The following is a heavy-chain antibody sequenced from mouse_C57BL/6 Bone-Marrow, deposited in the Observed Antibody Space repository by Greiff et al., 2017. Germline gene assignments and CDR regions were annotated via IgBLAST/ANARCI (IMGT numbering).Heavy chain of an antibody. D-gene: IGHD1-1*01. CDR3: ARDIGSVVEDY. CDR2: ISDGGSYT. V-gene: IGHV5-4*01. J-gene: IGHJ2*01. Sequence: VMLVESGGGLVKPGGSLKLSCAASGFTFSSYAMSWVRQTPEKRLEWVATISDGGSYTYYPDNVKGRFTISRDNAKNNLYLQVSHLKSEDTAMYYCARDIGSVVEDYWGQGTTLTVSS. CDR1: GFTFSSYA.